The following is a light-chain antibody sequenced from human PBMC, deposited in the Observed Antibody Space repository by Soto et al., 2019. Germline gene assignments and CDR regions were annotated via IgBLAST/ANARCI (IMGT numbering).Light chain of an antibody. Sequence: QSALTQPDSVSGSPGQSITISRTGSSSDVGTYDLVSWYQHHPGAAPKLMIYEATRRPSGISNRFSGSKSGNTASLTISGLQAEDEADYYCCSFAGSNSWVFGGGTKLTVL. CDR1: SSDVGTYDL. V-gene: IGLV2-23*01. CDR2: EAT. J-gene: IGLJ3*02. CDR3: CSFAGSNSWV.